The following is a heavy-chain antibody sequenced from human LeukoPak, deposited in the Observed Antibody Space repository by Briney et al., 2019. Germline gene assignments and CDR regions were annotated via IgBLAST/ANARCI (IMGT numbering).Heavy chain of an antibody. D-gene: IGHD3-3*01. CDR3: AKDIRYYDFWSGYPSGGFDY. Sequence: GGSLRLSCAASGFTFSSYAMSWVRQAPGKGLEWVSAISGSGGSTYYADSVKGRFTISRDNSKNTLYLQMNSLRAEDTAVYYCAKDIRYYDFWSGYPSGGFDYWGQGTLVTVSS. V-gene: IGHV3-23*01. J-gene: IGHJ4*02. CDR2: ISGSGGST. CDR1: GFTFSSYA.